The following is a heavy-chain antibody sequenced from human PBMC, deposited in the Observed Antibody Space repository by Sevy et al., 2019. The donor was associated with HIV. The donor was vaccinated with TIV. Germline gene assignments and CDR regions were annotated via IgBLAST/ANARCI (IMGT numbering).Heavy chain of an antibody. V-gene: IGHV1-2*06. CDR2: INPKSGGT. D-gene: IGHD6-19*01. CDR1: GYTFTGHY. J-gene: IGHJ3*01. Sequence: AAVKVSCKASGYTFTGHYMHWVRQAPRQGLERMGRINPKSGGTNYAQKFQGRVTMTRDTSIITAYMELSRLRSDDTAVYYCARADNIGWSTLDAFDLWGQGTMVTVSS. CDR3: ARADNIGWSTLDAFDL.